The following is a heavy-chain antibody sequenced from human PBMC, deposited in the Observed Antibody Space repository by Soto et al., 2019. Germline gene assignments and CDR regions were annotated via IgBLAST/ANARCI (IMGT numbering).Heavy chain of an antibody. CDR2: IGGGDGRT. D-gene: IGHD6-13*01. CDR1: GFTFSSYA. Sequence: EVQLLESGGGLVQPGGSLRLSCAASGFTFSSYAMSWVRQAPGKGLEWVSAIGGGDGRTYYADSVKGRFTISRDNSKNTLYLQMNSLRAQDTAVYYCAKPRFSSSRTTSEYYFDYWGQGTLVTVSS. J-gene: IGHJ4*02. V-gene: IGHV3-23*01. CDR3: AKPRFSSSRTTSEYYFDY.